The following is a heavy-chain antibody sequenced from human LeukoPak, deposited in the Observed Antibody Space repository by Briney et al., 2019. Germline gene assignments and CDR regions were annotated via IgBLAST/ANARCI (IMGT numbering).Heavy chain of an antibody. CDR3: AKDSPYYYDSSGYPLFGY. Sequence: GGSLRLSCAASGFTFSSYGMSWVRQAPGKGLEWVSAISGSGGSTYYADSVKGRFTISRDNSKNTLYLQMNSLRAEDTAVYYCAKDSPYYYDSSGYPLFGYWGQGTLVTVSS. CDR2: ISGSGGST. D-gene: IGHD3-22*01. J-gene: IGHJ4*02. V-gene: IGHV3-23*01. CDR1: GFTFSSYG.